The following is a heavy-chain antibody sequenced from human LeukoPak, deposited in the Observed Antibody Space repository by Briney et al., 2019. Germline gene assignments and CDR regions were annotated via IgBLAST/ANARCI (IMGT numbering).Heavy chain of an antibody. V-gene: IGHV1-24*01. CDR1: GYTLTELS. D-gene: IGHD3-22*01. J-gene: IGHJ3*02. Sequence: ASVKVSCKVSGYTLTELSMHWVRQAPRKGLEWMGGFDPEDGETIYAQKFQGRVTMTEDTSTDTAHMELSSLRSEDTAVYYCATINFIRYYYDWAPAFDIWGQGTMVTVSS. CDR3: ATINFIRYYYDWAPAFDI. CDR2: FDPEDGET.